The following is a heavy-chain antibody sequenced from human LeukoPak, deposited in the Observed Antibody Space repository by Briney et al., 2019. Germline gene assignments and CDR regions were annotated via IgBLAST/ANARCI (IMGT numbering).Heavy chain of an antibody. CDR1: GFTSTNFA. V-gene: IGHV1-58*01. D-gene: IGHD3-16*01. Sequence: ASVKVSCKASGFTSTNFAVQWVRQARGQRLEWIGWIIVGSGATKCAQDFQERVTITRGLSTSTLYMELRSLTSEDTAVYYCAADLSNPRMGASYLDSWGQGTLVTVSS. CDR2: IIVGSGAT. CDR3: AADLSNPRMGASYLDS. J-gene: IGHJ4*02.